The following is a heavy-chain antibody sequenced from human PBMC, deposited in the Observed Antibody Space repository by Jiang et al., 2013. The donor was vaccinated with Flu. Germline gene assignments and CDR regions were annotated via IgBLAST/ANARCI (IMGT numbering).Heavy chain of an antibody. J-gene: IGHJ3*02. D-gene: IGHD6-19*01. CDR2: IYWDDDK. CDR3: AHRVGLEVGGGWGRGAFDI. V-gene: IGHV2-5*06. Sequence: KPTQTLTLTCNFSGFSLSTTAVGVGWIRQPPGKALEWLALIYWDDDKRYSPSLRSRLTITKDTSRNQVVLIVTNMDPMDTGTYYCAHRVGLEVGGGWGRGAFDIVGPRAGGHRL. CDR1: GFSLSTTAVG.